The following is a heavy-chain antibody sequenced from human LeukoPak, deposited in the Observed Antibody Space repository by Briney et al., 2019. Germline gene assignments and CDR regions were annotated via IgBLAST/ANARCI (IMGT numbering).Heavy chain of an antibody. CDR1: GGSISSSSYY. J-gene: IGHJ2*01. D-gene: IGHD5-18*01. Sequence: SETLSLTCTVSGGSISSSSYYWGWIRQPPGKGLEWIGSIYYSGSTYYNPSLESRVTISVDTSKNQFSLKLSSVTAADTAVYYCARSTRGYSYGQLGYFDLWGRGTLVTVSS. CDR3: ARSTRGYSYGQLGYFDL. V-gene: IGHV4-39*01. CDR2: IYYSGST.